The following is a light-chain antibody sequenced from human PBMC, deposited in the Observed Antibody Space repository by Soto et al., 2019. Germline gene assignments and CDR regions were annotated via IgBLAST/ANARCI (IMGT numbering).Light chain of an antibody. Sequence: QSALTQPASVSGSPGQSITISCTGTSSDVGNYNFVSWYQQNPGKAPKLVIYEVIKRPSGVSYRFSGSRSGNTASLTISGLQTDDEAEYYCCSFAGSDTWVFGGGTKVTVL. J-gene: IGLJ3*02. CDR1: SSDVGNYNF. V-gene: IGLV2-23*02. CDR3: CSFAGSDTWV. CDR2: EVI.